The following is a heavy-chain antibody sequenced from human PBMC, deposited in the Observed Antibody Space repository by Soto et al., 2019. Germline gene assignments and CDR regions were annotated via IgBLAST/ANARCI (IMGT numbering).Heavy chain of an antibody. D-gene: IGHD3-10*01. J-gene: IGHJ4*02. CDR2: STSDGGST. CDR1: GLAFSSYD. CDR3: AKGTYYYGSSPYFFDE. Sequence: GGSLRLSCSASGLAFSSYDMHWVRLAPGKGLEYVSASTSDGGSTNFADSVKGRFTISRDNSKNTLYLQMNSLRAEDTAVYYCAKGTYYYGSSPYFFDEWGQGALVT. V-gene: IGHV3-64*04.